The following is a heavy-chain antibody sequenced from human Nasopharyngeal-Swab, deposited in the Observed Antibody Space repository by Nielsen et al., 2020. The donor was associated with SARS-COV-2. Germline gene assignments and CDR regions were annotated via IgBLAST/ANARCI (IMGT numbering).Heavy chain of an antibody. J-gene: IGHJ4*02. CDR2: MNLDSGDT. D-gene: IGHD1-1*01. CDR3: ARGPRPKRHLDY. CDR1: GYTFASFD. V-gene: IGHV1-8*01. Sequence: ASVKVSCKTSGYTFASFDINWVRQAPGRGLEWVGWMNLDSGDTHYAQEFQGKVTLPRDTSRSTAYMELSSLRSEDTAVYYCARGPRPKRHLDYWGQGTLVTVSS.